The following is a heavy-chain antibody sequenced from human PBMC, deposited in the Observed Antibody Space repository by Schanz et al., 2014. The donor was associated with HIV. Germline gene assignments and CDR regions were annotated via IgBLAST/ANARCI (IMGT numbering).Heavy chain of an antibody. CDR1: GFTFSSYG. Sequence: QVQLVESGGGVVQPGRSLRLSCAASGFTFSSYGMHWVRQAPGKGLEWVTVISNDGSNKYYTDSVKGRFTISRDNSKNTLFLQMNSLRAEDTAMYYCAKDQGDITGTPFDYWGQGTLVTVSS. V-gene: IGHV3-30*18. CDR3: AKDQGDITGTPFDY. J-gene: IGHJ4*02. D-gene: IGHD1-20*01. CDR2: ISNDGSNK.